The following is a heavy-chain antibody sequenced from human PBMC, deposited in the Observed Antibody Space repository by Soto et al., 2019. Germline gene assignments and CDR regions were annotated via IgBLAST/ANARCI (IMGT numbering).Heavy chain of an antibody. Sequence: QVQLQESGPGLVKPSETLSLTCTVSGGSISSSYLTWIRQPPGKGLEWIGYVYSTGTTNSNPSLKSRVTISVDTSKNQFSLKLSSVTAADTAVYYCARPTEGFAFDIWGQGTMVTVSS. CDR3: ARPTEGFAFDI. J-gene: IGHJ3*02. CDR1: GGSISSSY. CDR2: VYSTGTT. D-gene: IGHD4-17*01. V-gene: IGHV4-59*08.